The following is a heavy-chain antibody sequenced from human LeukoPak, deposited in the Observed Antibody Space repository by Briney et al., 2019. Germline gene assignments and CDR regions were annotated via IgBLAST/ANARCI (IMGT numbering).Heavy chain of an antibody. D-gene: IGHD2-8*01. V-gene: IGHV3-33*01. CDR3: ARGRYCTNGVCYDYSFYGLDV. Sequence: GGSLRLSCAASGFIFSSYGMHWVRQAPGKGLEWVAVIWFDGTNKYSADSVRGRFTISRDNSKNTLYLQMNSLRAEDTAVYYCARGRYCTNGVCYDYSFYGLDVWGQGTTVTVSS. J-gene: IGHJ6*02. CDR2: IWFDGTNK. CDR1: GFIFSSYG.